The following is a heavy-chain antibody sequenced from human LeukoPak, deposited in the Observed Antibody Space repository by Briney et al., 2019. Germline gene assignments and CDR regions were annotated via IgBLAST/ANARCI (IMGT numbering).Heavy chain of an antibody. CDR3: ARGLLQHQPAFDI. Sequence: GASVKVSCKASGYTFTSYAMHWVRQAPGQRLEWMGWINAGNGNTKYSQEFQGKVTITRDTSAGTAYMELSSLRSEDMAVYYCARGLLQHQPAFDIWGQGTMVTVSS. CDR2: INAGNGNT. CDR1: GYTFTSYA. J-gene: IGHJ3*02. V-gene: IGHV1-3*03. D-gene: IGHD4-11*01.